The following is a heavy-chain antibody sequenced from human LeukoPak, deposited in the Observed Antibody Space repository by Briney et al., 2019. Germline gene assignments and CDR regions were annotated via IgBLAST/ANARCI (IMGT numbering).Heavy chain of an antibody. D-gene: IGHD3-22*01. CDR3: GTYYYDRSGHYYFDY. J-gene: IGHJ4*02. Sequence: SEPLSLTCTVSGGSISSYYWSWIRQPPGKGLEWIGYIYYSGSTNYNPSLKSRVTISVDTSKNQFSLKLSSVTAADTAVYYCGTYYYDRSGHYYFDYWGQGTLVTVSS. CDR1: GGSISSYY. V-gene: IGHV4-59*01. CDR2: IYYSGST.